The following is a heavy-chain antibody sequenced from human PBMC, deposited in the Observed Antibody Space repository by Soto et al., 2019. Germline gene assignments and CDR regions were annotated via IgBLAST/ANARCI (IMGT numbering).Heavy chain of an antibody. D-gene: IGHD2-21*02. Sequence: QVQLVQSGAEVKNPGSSVKVSCKASGGTFSSYTISWVRQAPGQGLEWMGRIIPILGLVNYAQKFQGRLTITADKYTGTAYMEVTSLRSEDTAVYYCARDKDCESMTCYSHLWFAPWGQGTLVTVSS. CDR1: GGTFSSYT. V-gene: IGHV1-69*08. CDR3: ARDKDCESMTCYSHLWFAP. CDR2: IIPILGLV. J-gene: IGHJ5*02.